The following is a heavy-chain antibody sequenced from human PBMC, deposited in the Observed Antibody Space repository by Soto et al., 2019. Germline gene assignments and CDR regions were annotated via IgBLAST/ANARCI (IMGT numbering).Heavy chain of an antibody. V-gene: IGHV5-10-1*03. Sequence: EVQLVQSGAEVKKPGKSLRISCQGSGYSFSSSWISWVRQMPGEGLEWMGRIDPSDSYINYSPSFQGRVTISADKSISTAYLQWSSLKASDTAMYYCASRGSSSSFFYDSSGQGTLVTVSS. D-gene: IGHD6-6*01. CDR1: GYSFSSSW. CDR2: IDPSDSYI. CDR3: ASRGSSSSFFYDS. J-gene: IGHJ4*02.